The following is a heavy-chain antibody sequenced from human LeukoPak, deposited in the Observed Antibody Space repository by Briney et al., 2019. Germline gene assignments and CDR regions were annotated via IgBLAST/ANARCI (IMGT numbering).Heavy chain of an antibody. CDR3: ARRRITMVRGSYNWFDP. CDR2: MNPNSGNT. D-gene: IGHD3-10*01. Sequence: ASVKVSCKASGYTFTSYDINWVRQATGQGLEWMGWMNPNSGNTGYAQKFQGRVTITRNTSISTAYMELSSLRSEDTAVYYCARRRITMVRGSYNWFDPWGQGTLVTVSS. CDR1: GYTFTSYD. V-gene: IGHV1-8*03. J-gene: IGHJ5*02.